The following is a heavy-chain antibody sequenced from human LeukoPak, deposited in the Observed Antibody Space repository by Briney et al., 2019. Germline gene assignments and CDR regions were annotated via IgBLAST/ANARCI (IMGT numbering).Heavy chain of an antibody. Sequence: ASVKVSCKASGGTFSSYAISWVRQAPGQGLEWMGWINPTSGGTNYEDKFQGRVTMTRDTSISTAYMELSRLRSDDTAVYYCARVVGYYSDSSGYGFLDYWGQGTLVTVSS. CDR2: INPTSGGT. V-gene: IGHV1-2*02. J-gene: IGHJ4*02. CDR1: GGTFSSYA. CDR3: ARVVGYYSDSSGYGFLDY. D-gene: IGHD3-22*01.